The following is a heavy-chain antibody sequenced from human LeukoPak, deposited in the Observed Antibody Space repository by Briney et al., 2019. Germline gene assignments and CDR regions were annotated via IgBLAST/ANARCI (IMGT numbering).Heavy chain of an antibody. V-gene: IGHV3-33*01. CDR1: GFTFSSYG. CDR2: IWYDGSNK. D-gene: IGHD2-15*01. CDR3: ARERVTGYRGYCSGGSCLGLSDY. J-gene: IGHJ4*02. Sequence: GRSLRLSCAASGFTFSSYGMHWVRQAPGKGLEWVAVIWYDGSNKYYADSVKGRFTISRDNSKNTLYLQMNSLRAEDTAVYYCARERVTGYRGYCSGGSCLGLSDYWGQGTLVTVSS.